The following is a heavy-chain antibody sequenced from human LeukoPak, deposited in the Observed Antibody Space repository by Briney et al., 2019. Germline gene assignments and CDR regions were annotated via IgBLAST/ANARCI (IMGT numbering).Heavy chain of an antibody. J-gene: IGHJ5*02. CDR1: GGSFSGYY. CDR2: INHSGST. V-gene: IGHV4-34*01. D-gene: IGHD3-9*01. CDR3: ARSNGPITIFWLVTSPLDYNWFDP. Sequence: SSETLSLTCAVYGGSFSGYYWSWIRQPPGKGLEWIGEINHSGSTNYNPSLKSRVTISVDTSKNQFSLKLSSVTAADTAVYYCARSNGPITIFWLVTSPLDYNWFDPWGQGTLVTVSS.